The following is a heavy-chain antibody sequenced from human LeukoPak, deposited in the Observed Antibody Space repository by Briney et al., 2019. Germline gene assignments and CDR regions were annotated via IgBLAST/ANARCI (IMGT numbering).Heavy chain of an antibody. CDR1: GGSISSNY. CDR3: AREGGQERYFDY. V-gene: IGHV4-4*07. Sequence: SETLSLTCTVSGGSISSNYWTWIRQPAGKGLEWIGRIHTSGTTNYNPSLKSRVTMSIGTSKNQFSLNMTSVTAADTAVYYCAREGGQERYFDYWGQGTLVTVSP. CDR2: IHTSGTT. J-gene: IGHJ4*02.